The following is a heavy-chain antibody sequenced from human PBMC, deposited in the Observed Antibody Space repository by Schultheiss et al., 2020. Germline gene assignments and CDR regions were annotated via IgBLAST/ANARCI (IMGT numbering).Heavy chain of an antibody. V-gene: IGHV3-21*04. J-gene: IGHJ4*02. CDR1: GFTFSSYW. CDR3: ARDHMVRGKGY. CDR2: ISGSGGST. Sequence: GESLKISCAASGFTFSSYWMHWVRQAPGKGLVWVSAISGSGGSTYYADSVKGRFTISRDNAKNSLYLQMNSLRAEDTAVYYCARDHMVRGKGYWGQGTLVTVSS. D-gene: IGHD3-10*01.